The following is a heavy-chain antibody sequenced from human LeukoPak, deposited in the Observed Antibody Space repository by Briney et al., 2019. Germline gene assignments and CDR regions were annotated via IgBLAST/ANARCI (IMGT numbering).Heavy chain of an antibody. Sequence: SETLSLTCAVSGGSFSGYHWTWIRQAPGKGLEWIGEISYMGTTNYNPSFKNRVTISGDTSKKQFSLEMTSVTAADTALYYCARDGVTVFKGGPYWGQGTAVTVSS. CDR1: GGSFSGYH. D-gene: IGHD3-16*02. CDR3: ARDGVTVFKGGPY. CDR2: ISYMGTT. J-gene: IGHJ4*02. V-gene: IGHV4-34*01.